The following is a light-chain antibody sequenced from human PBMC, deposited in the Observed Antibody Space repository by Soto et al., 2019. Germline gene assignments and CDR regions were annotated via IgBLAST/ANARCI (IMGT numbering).Light chain of an antibody. J-gene: IGLJ2*01. Sequence: NFMLTQPHSVSESPGKTVTISCTRSSGSIASNYVQWYQQRPGSAPTTVIYEDNQRPSGVPDRFSGSIDSSSNSASLTISGLKTEDEADYYCQSYDAGIHVVFGGGTKVTVL. CDR1: SGSIASNY. CDR3: QSYDAGIHVV. CDR2: EDN. V-gene: IGLV6-57*04.